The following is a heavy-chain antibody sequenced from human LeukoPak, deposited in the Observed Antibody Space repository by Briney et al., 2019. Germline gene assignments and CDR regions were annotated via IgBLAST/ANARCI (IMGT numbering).Heavy chain of an antibody. Sequence: GGSLRLSCAASGFNLNNYAMNWVRQAPGKGLKWVAPVTGPGVTTYYADSVKGRFIISRANSKHMLYLQMNRLGAEVTAQYYCAKGAAIDHWGQATLVSASS. CDR3: AKGAAIDH. J-gene: IGHJ4*02. V-gene: IGHV3-23*01. CDR2: VTGPGVTT. CDR1: GFNLNNYA. D-gene: IGHD2-21*01.